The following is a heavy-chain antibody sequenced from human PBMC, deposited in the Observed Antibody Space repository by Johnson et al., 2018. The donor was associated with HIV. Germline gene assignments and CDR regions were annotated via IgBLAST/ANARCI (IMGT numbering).Heavy chain of an antibody. CDR1: GFTVSRNY. V-gene: IGHV3-30-3*01. Sequence: QMQLVESGGGLVKPGGSLRLSCAASGFTVSRNYMSWVRQAPGKGLEWVAVISYDGSNKYYADSVKGRFTISRDNSKNTLYLQMNSLRAEDTAVYYCARDHGIVYADAFDIWGQGTMVTVSS. J-gene: IGHJ3*02. CDR3: ARDHGIVYADAFDI. CDR2: ISYDGSNK. D-gene: IGHD1-26*01.